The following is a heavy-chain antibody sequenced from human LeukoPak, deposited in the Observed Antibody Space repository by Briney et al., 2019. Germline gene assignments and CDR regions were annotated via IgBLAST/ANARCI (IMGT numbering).Heavy chain of an antibody. J-gene: IGHJ4*02. CDR3: ARGELLPDY. CDR2: INPSDGIT. Sequence: ASVKVSCXASGYTLTIYYMHWVRQARGQGLEWMGKINPSDGITNYALKFQGRVTMTRDTSTSTVYMELSSLRSEDTAVYYCARGELLPDYWGQGTLVTVSS. D-gene: IGHD1-26*01. V-gene: IGHV1-46*01. CDR1: GYTLTIYY.